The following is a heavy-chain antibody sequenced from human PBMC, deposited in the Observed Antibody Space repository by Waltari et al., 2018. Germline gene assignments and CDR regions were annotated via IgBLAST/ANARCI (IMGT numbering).Heavy chain of an antibody. D-gene: IGHD3-22*01. Sequence: EVQLVETGGGLIQPGGSLRLSCAASGFTVSSNYMSWVRQAPGQGLEWVSVIYSGGSTYYADSVKGRFTISRDNSKNTLYLQMNSLRAEDTAVYYCARAGNYYDSSGYSYYFDYWGQGTLVTVSS. J-gene: IGHJ4*02. CDR1: GFTVSSNY. V-gene: IGHV3-53*02. CDR3: ARAGNYYDSSGYSYYFDY. CDR2: IYSGGST.